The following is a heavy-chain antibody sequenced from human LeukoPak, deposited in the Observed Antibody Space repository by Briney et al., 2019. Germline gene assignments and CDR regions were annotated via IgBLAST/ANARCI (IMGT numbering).Heavy chain of an antibody. CDR2: ISSSSSTI. J-gene: IGHJ4*02. V-gene: IGHV3-48*04. CDR3: ARDNDLLRYFDWPLDY. D-gene: IGHD3-9*01. Sequence: GGSLRLSCAASGFTFSSYSMNWVRQAPGKGLEWVSYISSSSSTIYYADSVKGRFTISRDNAKNSLYLQMHSLRAEDTAVYYCARDNDLLRYFDWPLDYWGQGTLVTVSS. CDR1: GFTFSSYS.